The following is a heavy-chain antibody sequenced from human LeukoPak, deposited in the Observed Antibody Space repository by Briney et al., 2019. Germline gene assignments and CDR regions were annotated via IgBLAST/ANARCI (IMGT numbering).Heavy chain of an antibody. V-gene: IGHV1-46*01. CDR1: GYTFSMYN. J-gene: IGHJ3*02. CDR3: ARDKVDYGGNSAAFDI. CDR2: INPSGGT. Sequence: ASVKVSCKASGYTFSMYNMHWVRQAPGQGLEWMGIINPSGGTSYAQKLQGRITMTRDTSTSTLYMELSSLRSEDTAVYYCARDKVDYGGNSAAFDIWGQGTMVTVSS. D-gene: IGHD4-23*01.